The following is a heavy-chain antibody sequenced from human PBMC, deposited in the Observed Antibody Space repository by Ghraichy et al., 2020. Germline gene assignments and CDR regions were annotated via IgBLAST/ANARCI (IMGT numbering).Heavy chain of an antibody. CDR1: GYTFTSYA. CDR3: ARAGLEWERDDAFDI. Sequence: ASVKVSCKASGYTFTSYAMHWVRQAPGQRLEWMGWINAGNGNTKYSQKFQGRVTITRDTSASTAYMELSSLRSEDTAVYYCARAGLEWERDDAFDIWGQGTMVTVSS. V-gene: IGHV1-3*01. J-gene: IGHJ3*02. D-gene: IGHD1-26*01. CDR2: INAGNGNT.